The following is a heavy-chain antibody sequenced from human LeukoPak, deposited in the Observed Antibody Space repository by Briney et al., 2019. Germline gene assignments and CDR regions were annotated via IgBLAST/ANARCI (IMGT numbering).Heavy chain of an antibody. CDR2: IYYSGST. Sequence: SETLSLTCTVSGGSISSSSYYWGWIRQPPGKGLEWIGSIYYSGSTYYNPSLKSRVTISVDTSKNQFSLKLSSVTAADTAVYYCAREPYYDILTDLNSSNWFDPWGQGTLVTVSS. D-gene: IGHD3-9*01. CDR1: GGSISSSSYY. V-gene: IGHV4-39*07. CDR3: AREPYYDILTDLNSSNWFDP. J-gene: IGHJ5*02.